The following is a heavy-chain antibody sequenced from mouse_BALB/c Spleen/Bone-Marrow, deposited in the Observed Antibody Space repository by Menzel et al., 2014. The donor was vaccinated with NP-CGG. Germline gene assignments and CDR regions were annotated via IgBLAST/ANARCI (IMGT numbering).Heavy chain of an antibody. J-gene: IGHJ2*01. Sequence: LKESGSELVRPGASVKLSCKASGYTFTSYWMHWVKQRHGQGLEWIGNIYPGSGSTNYDEKFESKGTLTVDTSSSTAYMHLSSLTSEDSAVYYCTSWDYWGQGTTLTVSS. CDR2: IYPGSGST. V-gene: IGHV1S22*01. CDR3: TSWDY. CDR1: GYTFTSYW.